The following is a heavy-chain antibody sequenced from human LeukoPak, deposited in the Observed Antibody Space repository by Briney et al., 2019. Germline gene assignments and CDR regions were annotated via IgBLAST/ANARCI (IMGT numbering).Heavy chain of an antibody. CDR3: ARGVGDGSGSYYSPYRRYYFDY. Sequence: SETLSLTCAVYGGSFSGYYWSWIRQPPGKGLEWIGEINHSGSTNYNPSLKSRVTISVDTSKNQFSLKLSSVTAADTAVYYCARGVGDGSGSYYSPYRRYYFDYWGQGTLVTASS. V-gene: IGHV4-34*01. D-gene: IGHD3-10*01. J-gene: IGHJ4*02. CDR1: GGSFSGYY. CDR2: INHSGST.